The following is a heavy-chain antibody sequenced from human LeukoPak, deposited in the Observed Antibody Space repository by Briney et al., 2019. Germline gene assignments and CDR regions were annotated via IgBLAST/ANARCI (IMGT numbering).Heavy chain of an antibody. V-gene: IGHV3-23*01. Sequence: QPGGSLRLSCATSGFIFNYYAMSWVRQAPGKGLEWVSGISGSDGSTYYADSVKGRLSISRDNSKKTLFLQMNSLRAEDTAVYYCAKSGYSSGWFRAFDIWGQGTLVTVSS. CDR2: ISGSDGST. D-gene: IGHD6-19*01. J-gene: IGHJ3*02. CDR3: AKSGYSSGWFRAFDI. CDR1: GFIFNYYA.